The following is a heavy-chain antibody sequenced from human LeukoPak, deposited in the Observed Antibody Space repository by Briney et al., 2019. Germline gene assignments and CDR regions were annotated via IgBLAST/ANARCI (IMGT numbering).Heavy chain of an antibody. CDR2: IYHSGST. J-gene: IGHJ6*03. CDR1: GYSISSGYY. Sequence: PSETLSLTCTVSGYSISSGYYWGWIRQPPGKGLEWIGSIYHSGSTYYTPSLKSRVTISVDTSKNQFSLKLSSVTAADTAVYYCARVGFGEYYYYYYYMDVWGKGTTVTISS. CDR3: ARVGFGEYYYYYYYMDV. D-gene: IGHD3-10*01. V-gene: IGHV4-38-2*02.